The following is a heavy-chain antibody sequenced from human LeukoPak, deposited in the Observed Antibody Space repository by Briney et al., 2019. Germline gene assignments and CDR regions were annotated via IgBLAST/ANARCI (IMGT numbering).Heavy chain of an antibody. J-gene: IGHJ4*02. D-gene: IGHD2-2*01. Sequence: GRSLRLSCAASGFAFTTYAMHWVRQAPGKGLEWVAFISYDGGDKYYAESVKGRFTISRDNSKNTLYLQMNSLRAGDTAVYYCARDRPNSYQPGGYWGQGTLVTVSS. CDR1: GFAFTTYA. CDR2: ISYDGGDK. V-gene: IGHV3-30*04. CDR3: ARDRPNSYQPGGY.